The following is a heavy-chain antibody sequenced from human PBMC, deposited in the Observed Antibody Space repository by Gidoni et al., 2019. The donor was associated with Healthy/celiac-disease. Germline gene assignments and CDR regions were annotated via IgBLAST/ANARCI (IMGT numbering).Heavy chain of an antibody. D-gene: IGHD1-26*01. J-gene: IGHJ6*02. CDR1: GFPFSSYG. Sequence: QVQLVESGGGVVQPGRSLRLSCAASGFPFSSYGMPWVRQAPGKGLEWGAFIWYDGSNKYYADAVKGRFTISRDNSKNTLYLQMNSLRAEDTAVYYCARVLNPFVGATTHYYYYGMDVWGQGTTVTVSS. CDR2: IWYDGSNK. V-gene: IGHV3-33*01. CDR3: ARVLNPFVGATTHYYYYGMDV.